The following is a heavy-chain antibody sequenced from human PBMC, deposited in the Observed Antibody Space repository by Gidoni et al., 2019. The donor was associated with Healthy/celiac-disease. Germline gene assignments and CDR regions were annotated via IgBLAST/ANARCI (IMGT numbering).Heavy chain of an antibody. Sequence: QLQLQESGPGLVKPSETLSLTCTVSGGSISSSSYYWGWIRQPPGKGLEWIGSIYYSGRTYYHPSLKSRVTISADTSKNQFSLKLSSVTAADTAVYYCARLSGSSWYGGYYGMDVWGQGTTVTVSS. CDR1: GGSISSSSYY. CDR3: ARLSGSSWYGGYYGMDV. J-gene: IGHJ6*02. D-gene: IGHD6-13*01. V-gene: IGHV4-39*01. CDR2: IYYSGRT.